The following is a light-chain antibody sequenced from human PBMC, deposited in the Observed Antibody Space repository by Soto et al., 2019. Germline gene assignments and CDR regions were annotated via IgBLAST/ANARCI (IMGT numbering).Light chain of an antibody. CDR3: FSYTTSDTVL. V-gene: IGLV2-14*01. J-gene: IGLJ2*01. CDR2: AVN. Sequence: QSALTQAASVSGSPGQSITISCTGTSSDIGAYHYVSWYQQRPGKAPKLMIYAVNNRPSGISHRFSGSKSGNTASLTISGLQAEDEAVYYCFSYTTSDTVLFGGGTKVTVL. CDR1: SSDIGAYHY.